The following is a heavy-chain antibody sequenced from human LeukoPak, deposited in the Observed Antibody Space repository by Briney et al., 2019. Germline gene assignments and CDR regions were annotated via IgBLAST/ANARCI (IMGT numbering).Heavy chain of an antibody. CDR3: AKDGAVPYYFDY. CDR1: GFTFSSCA. J-gene: IGHJ4*02. Sequence: TGGSLRLSCAASGFTFSSCAMSWVRQAPGKGLEWVSAISGSGGSTYYADSVKGRLTISRDNSKNMLYLQMNSLRAEDTALYYCAKDGAVPYYFDYWGQGTLVTVSS. CDR2: ISGSGGST. D-gene: IGHD6-19*01. V-gene: IGHV3-23*01.